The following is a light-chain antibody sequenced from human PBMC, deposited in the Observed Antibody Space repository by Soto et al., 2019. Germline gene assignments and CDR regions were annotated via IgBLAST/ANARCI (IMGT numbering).Light chain of an antibody. CDR2: EVN. J-gene: IGLJ1*01. CDR1: NSDVGGYNY. V-gene: IGLV2-8*01. Sequence: SVLTQPPSASGSPGQSVAISCTRTNSDVGGYNYVSWYQQHPGKAPKLMISEVNKRPSGVPDRFSGSKSGNPASLTVSGLQAEDEADYYCSSYAGSSNVFGCGTNVTVL. CDR3: SSYAGSSNV.